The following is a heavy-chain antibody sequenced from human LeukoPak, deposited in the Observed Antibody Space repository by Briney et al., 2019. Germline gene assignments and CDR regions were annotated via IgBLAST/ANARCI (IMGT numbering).Heavy chain of an antibody. Sequence: GRSLRLSCAASGFTFSSYGMHWVRQAPGKGLEYVSAISSSGGSTYYANSVKGRFTISRDNSKNTLYLQMGSLRGEDMAVYYCARGQNYGGDSKSFDYWGQGTLVTVSS. D-gene: IGHD4-23*01. CDR2: ISSSGGST. CDR3: ARGQNYGGDSKSFDY. V-gene: IGHV3-64*01. J-gene: IGHJ4*02. CDR1: GFTFSSYG.